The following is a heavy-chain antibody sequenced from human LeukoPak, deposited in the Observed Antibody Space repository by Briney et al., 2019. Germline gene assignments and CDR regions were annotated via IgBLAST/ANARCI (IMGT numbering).Heavy chain of an antibody. Sequence: GASVKVSCKASGYTFTGYYMHWVRQATGQGLEWMGWMNPNSGNTGYAQKFQGRVTMTRDTSISTAYMELSRLRSDDTAVYYCARSGSYYAFDIWGQGTMVTVSS. CDR2: MNPNSGNT. J-gene: IGHJ3*02. CDR3: ARSGSYYAFDI. CDR1: GYTFTGYY. D-gene: IGHD1-26*01. V-gene: IGHV1-2*02.